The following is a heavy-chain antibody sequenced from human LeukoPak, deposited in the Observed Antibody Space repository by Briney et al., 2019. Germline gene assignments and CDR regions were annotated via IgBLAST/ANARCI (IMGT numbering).Heavy chain of an antibody. Sequence: PGGSLRLSCAASGFTFSNYWMHWVRQAPGKGLVWVSRINSDGSSTSYADSVKGRFTISRDNAKNTLYLQMNSVRAEDTAVYYCARVSSGSYFGYYYYYMDVWGKGTTVTVSS. V-gene: IGHV3-74*01. CDR3: ARVSSGSYFGYYYYYMDV. J-gene: IGHJ6*03. D-gene: IGHD1-26*01. CDR2: INSDGSST. CDR1: GFTFSNYW.